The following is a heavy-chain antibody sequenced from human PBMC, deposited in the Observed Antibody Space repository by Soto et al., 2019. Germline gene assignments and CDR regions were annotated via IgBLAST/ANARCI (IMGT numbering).Heavy chain of an antibody. CDR3: ASRYYFDTRGDIFHM. CDR1: GGTFSSYA. Sequence: GASVKVSCKASGGTFSSYAISWVRQAPGQGLEWMGGIIPIFGTANYAQKFQGRVTITADESTKTAYMQLSSLRSEDTALYYCASRYYFDTRGDIFHMWGQGTMVTVSS. V-gene: IGHV1-69*13. J-gene: IGHJ3*02. D-gene: IGHD3-22*01. CDR2: IIPIFGTA.